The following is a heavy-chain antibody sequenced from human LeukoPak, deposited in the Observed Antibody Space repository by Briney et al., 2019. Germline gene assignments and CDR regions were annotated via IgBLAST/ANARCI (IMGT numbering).Heavy chain of an antibody. CDR2: IIPILGIA. J-gene: IGHJ6*02. V-gene: IGHV1-69*04. CDR3: ARAGVTMVREKSYYYGMDV. Sequence: ASVKASCKASGGTFSSYAISWVRQAPGQGLEWMGRIIPILGIANYAQKFQGRVTITADKSTSTAYMELSSLRSEDTAVYYCARAGVTMVREKSYYYGMDVWGQGTTVTVSS. D-gene: IGHD3-10*01. CDR1: GGTFSSYA.